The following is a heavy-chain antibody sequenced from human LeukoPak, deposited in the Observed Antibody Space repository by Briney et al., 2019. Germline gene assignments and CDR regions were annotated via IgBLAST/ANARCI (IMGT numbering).Heavy chain of an antibody. CDR3: ARGPAAVHP. D-gene: IGHD6-13*01. CDR2: INHIGGT. V-gene: IGHV4-34*01. CDR1: GYSLTNHF. Sequence: SETLSLTCAVSGYSLTNHFWIWIRQPPGKGLEWIGEINHIGGTNYNPSLQSRLTISVDTSQNQFFLRLSDVTAADTAVYYCARGPAAVHPWGQGTLVTVSS. J-gene: IGHJ5*02.